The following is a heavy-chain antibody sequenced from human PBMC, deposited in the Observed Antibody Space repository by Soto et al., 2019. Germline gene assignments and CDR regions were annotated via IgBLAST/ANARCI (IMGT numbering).Heavy chain of an antibody. D-gene: IGHD4-4*01. V-gene: IGHV1-46*01. J-gene: IGHJ6*02. CDR2: INPSGGST. CDR3: ARVNSNPYYYYGMDV. CDR1: GYTFTSYY. Sequence: QVQLVQSGAEVKKPGASVKVSCKASGYTFTSYYMHWVRQAPGQGLEWMGIINPSGGSTSYAQKFQGRVTMTRDTSTSTVYMELSSLRPEDTAVYYCARVNSNPYYYYGMDVWGQGTTVTVSS.